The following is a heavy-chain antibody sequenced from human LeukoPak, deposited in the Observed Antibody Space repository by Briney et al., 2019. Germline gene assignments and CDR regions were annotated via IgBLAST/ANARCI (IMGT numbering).Heavy chain of an antibody. V-gene: IGHV4-39*01. CDR2: IYYTGNT. CDR3: ARQGDTSSLYNWFDP. Sequence: SETLSLTCTVSGVSISTRTYYWAWIRQPPGKGLEWIGSIYYTGNTNYNPSLKSRVTISVDTSKNQFSLKVTSVTAADTAVYYCARQGDTSSLYNWFDPWGQGTLVTVST. CDR1: GVSISTRTYY. D-gene: IGHD6-13*01. J-gene: IGHJ5*02.